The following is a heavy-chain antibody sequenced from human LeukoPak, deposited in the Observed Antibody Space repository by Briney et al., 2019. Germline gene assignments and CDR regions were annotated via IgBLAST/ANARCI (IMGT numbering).Heavy chain of an antibody. J-gene: IGHJ4*02. Sequence: ASVKVSCKASGYTFTSYDINWVRQATGEGLEWMGWMNPNSGNTGYAQKFQGRVTMTRNTSISTAYMELRSLRSDDTAVYYCARAPNYSGSGSPFWEVWGQGTLVTVFS. CDR3: ARAPNYSGSGSPFWEV. CDR1: GYTFTSYD. V-gene: IGHV1-8*01. CDR2: MNPNSGNT. D-gene: IGHD3-10*01.